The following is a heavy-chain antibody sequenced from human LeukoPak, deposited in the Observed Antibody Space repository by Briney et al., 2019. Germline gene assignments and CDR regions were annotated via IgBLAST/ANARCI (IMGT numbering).Heavy chain of an antibody. CDR2: IKQDGSEK. J-gene: IGHJ4*02. CDR3: ARRHHFGFLDS. V-gene: IGHV3-7*04. D-gene: IGHD3-10*01. Sequence: GGSLRLSCAASGVMFPSYWMTWVRQAPGKGLEWVANIKQDGSEKYYVDSVKGRFTISRGNAKNSVYLQMNSLRAEDTAVYYCARRHHFGFLDSWGQGTLVTVSS. CDR1: GVMFPSYW.